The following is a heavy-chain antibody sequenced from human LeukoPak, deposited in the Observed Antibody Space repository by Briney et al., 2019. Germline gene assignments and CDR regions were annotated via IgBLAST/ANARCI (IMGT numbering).Heavy chain of an antibody. V-gene: IGHV4-59*01. CDR1: GGSISSYY. J-gene: IGHJ4*02. D-gene: IGHD6-19*01. CDR3: ARGNGWYPF. CDR2: IYYSGST. Sequence: SETLSLTCTVSGGSISSYYWSWIRQPPGRGLEWIGYIYYSGSTSYNPSLKSRVTISVDTSKNQFSLNLSSVIAADTAVYYRARGNGWYPFWGQGTLVTVSS.